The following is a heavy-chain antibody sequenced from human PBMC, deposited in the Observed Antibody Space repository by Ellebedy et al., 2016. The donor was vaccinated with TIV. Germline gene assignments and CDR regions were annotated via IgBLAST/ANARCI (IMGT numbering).Heavy chain of an antibody. CDR2: IDSSGGTI. CDR1: GFTFNIHS. V-gene: IGHV3-48*02. J-gene: IGHJ4*02. Sequence: GESLKISXAASGFTFNIHSMSWVRQAPGKGLQWVSYIDSSGGTIYYADSVKGRFTISRDNAKNSLYLQMSSLSDEDTAVYYCVRGGYCFGSSCYGTYFWGQGTLVTVSS. D-gene: IGHD2-2*01. CDR3: VRGGYCFGSSCYGTYF.